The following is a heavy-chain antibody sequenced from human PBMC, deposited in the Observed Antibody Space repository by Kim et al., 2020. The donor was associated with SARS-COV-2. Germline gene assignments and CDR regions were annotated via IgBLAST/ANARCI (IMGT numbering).Heavy chain of an antibody. D-gene: IGHD6-19*01. V-gene: IGHV2-5*02. Sequence: SGPTLVNPTQTLTLTCTFSGFSLSTSGVAVGWIRQPPGKALEWLALIYWGDARRYNPSLRNRLTITKGTSDNQVVLTMTNMDPVDTGTYYCAHYPTPRRDSSGWHNWLDPWGQGTLVTVSS. CDR2: IYWGDAR. CDR1: GFSLSTSGVA. CDR3: AHYPTPRRDSSGWHNWLDP. J-gene: IGHJ5*02.